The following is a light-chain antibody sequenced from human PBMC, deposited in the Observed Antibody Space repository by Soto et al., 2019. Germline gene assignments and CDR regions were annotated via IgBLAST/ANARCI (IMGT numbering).Light chain of an antibody. Sequence: QSVLTLPSSVSGSPGQSITISCTGTSSDVGGYNYVSWYQQQPGKAPKLMIYEVSNRPSGVSNRFSGSKSGDTASLTISGLQAEDDADYYCSSYTSSSTLYVFGIGTKV. CDR3: SSYTSSSTLYV. V-gene: IGLV2-14*01. CDR2: EVS. J-gene: IGLJ1*01. CDR1: SSDVGGYNY.